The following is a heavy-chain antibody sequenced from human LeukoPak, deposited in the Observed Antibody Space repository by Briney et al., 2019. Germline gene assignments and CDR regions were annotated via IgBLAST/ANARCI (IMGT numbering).Heavy chain of an antibody. CDR3: AKAKQEGSGWYFDY. Sequence: PGGSLRLSCAASGFTFSNAWMSWVRQAPGKGLEWVSTISGSGVSTYYADSVKGRFTISRDNSKNTLYLQMNSLRAKDTAIYYCAKAKQEGSGWYFDYWGQGTLVTVSS. V-gene: IGHV3-23*01. CDR1: GFTFSNAW. D-gene: IGHD6-19*01. CDR2: ISGSGVST. J-gene: IGHJ4*02.